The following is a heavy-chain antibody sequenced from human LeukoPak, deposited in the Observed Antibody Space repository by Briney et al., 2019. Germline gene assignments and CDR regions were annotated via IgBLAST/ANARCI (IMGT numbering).Heavy chain of an antibody. J-gene: IGHJ3*02. CDR3: ARANYYDTIGYSRGAFDI. V-gene: IGHV4-39*02. Sequence: SETLSLTCTVSGGSISSSSYYWGWIRQPPGKGLEWIGSIYHSGSTYYNPSLKSRVTISVDTSKNHFSLKLSSVTAADTALYYCARANYYDTIGYSRGAFDIWGQGTMVTVSS. D-gene: IGHD3-22*01. CDR2: IYHSGST. CDR1: GGSISSSSYY.